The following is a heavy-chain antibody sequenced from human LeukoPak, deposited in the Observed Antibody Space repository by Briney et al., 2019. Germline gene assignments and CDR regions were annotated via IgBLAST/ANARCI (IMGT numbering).Heavy chain of an antibody. CDR3: AALVGATNVPLAY. CDR1: GYTFTGYY. Sequence: ASVKVSCKASGYTFTGYYMHWVRQAPGQGLEWMGWISAYNGNTNYPQKLQGRVTMTTDTSTSTAYMDLRSLRSDDTAVYYCAALVGATNVPLAYWGQGTLVTVSS. D-gene: IGHD1-26*01. V-gene: IGHV1-18*04. CDR2: ISAYNGNT. J-gene: IGHJ4*02.